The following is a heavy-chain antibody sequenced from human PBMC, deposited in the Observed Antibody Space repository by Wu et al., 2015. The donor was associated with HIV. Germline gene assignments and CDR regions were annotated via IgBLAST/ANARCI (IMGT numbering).Heavy chain of an antibody. V-gene: IGHV1-46*01. CDR1: GYTFTSYY. CDR2: INPSGGST. D-gene: IGHD5-18*01. J-gene: IGHJ4*02. Sequence: QVQLVQSGAEVKKPGASVKVSCKASGYTFTSYYMHWVRQAPGQGLEWMGIINPSGGSTSYAQKFQGRVTMTRDTSTSTVYMELSSLRSEDTAVYYCARWGEIRDTAMDHFDYWGQGTLVTGLL. CDR3: ARWGEIRDTAMDHFDY.